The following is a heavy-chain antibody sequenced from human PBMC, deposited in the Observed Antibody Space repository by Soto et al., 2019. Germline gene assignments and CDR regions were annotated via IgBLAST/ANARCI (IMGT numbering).Heavy chain of an antibody. V-gene: IGHV5-51*01. D-gene: IGHD3-9*01. CDR1: GHIFSNYW. CDR2: IFFRDSET. CDR3: ARGYFDSGHGYDL. J-gene: IGHJ5*02. Sequence: GESLKISCKGPGHIFSNYWFGWVRQTPGKGLEWMGIIFFRDSETKFSPSFQGQVTISVDKSLNTVYLQWNTLKASDSGVSYCARGYFDSGHGYDLWGQGTQVTVSS.